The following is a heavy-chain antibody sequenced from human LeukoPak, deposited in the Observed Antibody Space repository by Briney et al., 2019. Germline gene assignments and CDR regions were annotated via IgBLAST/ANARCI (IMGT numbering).Heavy chain of an antibody. CDR3: ARDLADYYDSSGYFY. CDR2: ISSRSSDI. V-gene: IGHV3-21*01. J-gene: IGHJ4*02. Sequence: GGSLRLSCAASGFTFNIYTMNWVRQAPGKGLEWVSSISSRSSDIHYADSVKGRFTISRDNAKNSLYLQMNSLRAEDTAVYYCARDLADYYDSSGYFYWGQGTLVTVSS. D-gene: IGHD3-22*01. CDR1: GFTFNIYT.